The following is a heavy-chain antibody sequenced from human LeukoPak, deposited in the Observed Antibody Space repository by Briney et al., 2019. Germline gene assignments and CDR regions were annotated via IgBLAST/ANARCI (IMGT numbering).Heavy chain of an antibody. CDR2: INPNSGGT. J-gene: IGHJ2*01. CDR3: ATDSYRSRSSGPCRYFDL. V-gene: IGHV1-2*02. D-gene: IGHD2-2*01. CDR1: GYTFTGYY. Sequence: ASVKVSCKASGYTFTGYYMHWVRQAPGQGLEWMGWINPNSGGTNYAQKFQGRVTMTRDTSISTAYMELSRLRSDDTAVYYCATDSYRSRSSGPCRYFDLWGRGTLVTVSS.